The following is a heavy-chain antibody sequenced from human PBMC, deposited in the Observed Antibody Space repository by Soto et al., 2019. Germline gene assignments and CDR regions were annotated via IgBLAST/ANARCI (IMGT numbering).Heavy chain of an antibody. CDR1: GFPFSDYY. J-gene: IGHJ5*02. CDR2: ISSSGSPM. Sequence: QVQLVESGGGLVKPGGSLRLSCAASGFPFSDYYMSWIRQAPGKGLEGVAYISSSGSPMYYEDSVKGRITISRDNAKNSLYLQMKSLRAEHTAVYYCGRVCRNTAMVRWCDPWGQGTLVTVSS. D-gene: IGHD5-18*01. V-gene: IGHV3-11*01. CDR3: GRVCRNTAMVRWCDP.